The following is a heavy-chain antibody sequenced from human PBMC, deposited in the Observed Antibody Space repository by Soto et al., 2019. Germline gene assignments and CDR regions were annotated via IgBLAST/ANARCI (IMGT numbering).Heavy chain of an antibody. CDR1: GVSISSGDYY. CDR3: ARGYGYDSSGYYPAGTIPGWFDP. J-gene: IGHJ5*02. D-gene: IGHD3-22*01. Sequence: SETLCLTCTVSGVSISSGDYYLSWIRQPPGKGLEWIGYIYYSGSTYYNPSLKSRVTISVDTSKNQFSLKLSSVTAADTAVYYCARGYGYDSSGYYPAGTIPGWFDPWGQGTLVTVSS. CDR2: IYYSGST. V-gene: IGHV4-30-4*01.